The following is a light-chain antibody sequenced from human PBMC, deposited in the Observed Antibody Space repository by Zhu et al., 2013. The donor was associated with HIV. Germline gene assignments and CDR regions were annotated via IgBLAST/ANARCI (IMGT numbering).Light chain of an antibody. CDR1: QSISSY. Sequence: DIQMTQSPSSLSASVGDRVTITCRASQSISSYLNWYQQKPGKAPNLLIYAASTLQSGVPSSFSGSGSGTDFTLTISSLQPEDFATYYCQQYDDYPDFTFGPGTKVDF. CDR2: AAS. V-gene: IGKV1-39*01. J-gene: IGKJ3*01. CDR3: QQYDDYPDFT.